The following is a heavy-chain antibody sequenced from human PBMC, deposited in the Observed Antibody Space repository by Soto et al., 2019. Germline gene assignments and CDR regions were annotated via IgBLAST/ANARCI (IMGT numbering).Heavy chain of an antibody. CDR2: IYYSGST. D-gene: IGHD1-26*01. CDR1: GGSISSCY. CDR3: ARVSGSYYYGMDV. J-gene: IGHJ6*02. Sequence: LSLTCTVPGGSISSCYWSWSRQPPGKGLEWIGDIYYSGSTNYNPSLKSRVTISVDKSKNQFSLRLSSVTAPDTAVYYCARVSGSYYYGMDVWGQGTTVTVSS. V-gene: IGHV4-59*12.